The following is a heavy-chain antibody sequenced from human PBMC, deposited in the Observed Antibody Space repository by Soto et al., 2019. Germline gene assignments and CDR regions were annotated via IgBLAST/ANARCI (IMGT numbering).Heavy chain of an antibody. Sequence: QVQLVQSGAEVKKPGSSVKVSCTASGGSLRNSVISWVRQAPAQRLEWMGGVIPILGTANYAQKFQGRVTMTADEATSTAYIDLRSLSPDDPAVYYCARLGHPGHWGPGTLVIVSS. CDR2: VIPILGTA. J-gene: IGHJ4*02. CDR3: ARLGHPGH. CDR1: GGSLRNSV. V-gene: IGHV1-69*01.